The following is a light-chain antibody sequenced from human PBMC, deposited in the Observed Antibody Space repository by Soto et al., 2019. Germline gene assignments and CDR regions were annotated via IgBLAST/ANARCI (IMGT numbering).Light chain of an antibody. CDR3: QQFHNWPPIT. CDR2: GAS. CDR1: QTIQFN. J-gene: IGKJ5*01. V-gene: IGKV3-15*01. Sequence: EIVLTQSQGTLSLSPGESATLSCRASQTIQFNYVAWYQQKPGQAPRLLIYGASTRATGIPARFSGSGSGTEFTLTISSLQSEDFAVYYCQQFHNWPPITFGQGTRLEI.